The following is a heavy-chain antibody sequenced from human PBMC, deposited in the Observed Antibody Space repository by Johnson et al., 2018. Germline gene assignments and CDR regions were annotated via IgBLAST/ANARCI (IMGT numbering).Heavy chain of an antibody. CDR3: ARDRVYDSSGYYLDDAFDI. V-gene: IGHV3-30-3*01. CDR1: GFTFSSYA. D-gene: IGHD3-22*01. J-gene: IGHJ3*02. CDR2: ISYDGSNK. Sequence: VQLVESGGGVVQPGRSLRLSCAASGFTFSSYAMHWVRQAPGKGLEWVAVISYDGSNKYYADSVKGRFTISRDNSKNTLYLQMNSLRAEDTAVYYCARDRVYDSSGYYLDDAFDIWGQGTMVTVSS.